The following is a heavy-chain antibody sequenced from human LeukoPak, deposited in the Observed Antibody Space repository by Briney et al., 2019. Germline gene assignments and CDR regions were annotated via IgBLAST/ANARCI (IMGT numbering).Heavy chain of an antibody. CDR2: ISGSGGST. Sequence: PGGSLRLSCAAYGFTFSSYAMSWVRQAPGKGLEWVSAISGSGGSTYYADSVKGRFTISRDNSKNTLYLQMNSLRAEDTAVYYCAKDRNFGVVTYFFDYWGQGTLVTVSS. J-gene: IGHJ4*02. CDR3: AKDRNFGVVTYFFDY. D-gene: IGHD3-3*01. V-gene: IGHV3-23*01. CDR1: GFTFSSYA.